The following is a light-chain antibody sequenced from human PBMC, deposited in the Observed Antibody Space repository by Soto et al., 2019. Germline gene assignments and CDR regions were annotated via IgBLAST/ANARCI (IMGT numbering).Light chain of an antibody. CDR2: AAS. V-gene: IGKV1-12*01. J-gene: IGKJ3*01. CDR3: QQAHSFPFT. Sequence: DIQMTQSPSYVSASEGDRVTITCRASQGIRTWLAWYQQKPGKAPKLLVYAASSLQSGVPSRFSGSGSGTDFTLTISSLQPEDFATYYCQQAHSFPFTFGPGTKVDIK. CDR1: QGIRTW.